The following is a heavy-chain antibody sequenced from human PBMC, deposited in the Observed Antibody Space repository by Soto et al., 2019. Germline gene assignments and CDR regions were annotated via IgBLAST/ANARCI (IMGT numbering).Heavy chain of an antibody. CDR1: RFTFSRYA. CDR2: ISASVAGT. CDR3: AKSHSWYDSSGGGPSLGLDV. D-gene: IGHD3-22*01. Sequence: PGGYLRLSCAASRFTFSRYAMSWVHKAPGQGPECDTAISASVAGTYYARSLKGRFTISRDNSQNGLYLQMNSLRSKDTAVYYFAKSHSWYDSSGGGPSLGLDVEGQGTTQTGSS. J-gene: IGHJ6*02. V-gene: IGHV3-23*01.